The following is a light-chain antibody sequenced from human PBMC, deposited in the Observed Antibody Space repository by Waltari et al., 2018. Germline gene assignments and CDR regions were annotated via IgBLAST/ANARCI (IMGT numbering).Light chain of an antibody. V-gene: IGLV2-8*01. CDR2: GVN. CDR3: SSYTSSNNCV. Sequence: QSALTQPPSASGSPGQSVTISCTGTSSDVGGYDYVSWYQQHPGKAPKLIIYGVNKRPSGVPDRFSGSKSGNTASLTVSGLQAEDEADYYCSSYTSSNNCVFGTGTKVTVL. J-gene: IGLJ1*01. CDR1: SSDVGGYDY.